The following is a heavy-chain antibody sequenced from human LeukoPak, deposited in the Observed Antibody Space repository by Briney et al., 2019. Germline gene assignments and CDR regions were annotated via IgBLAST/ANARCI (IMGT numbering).Heavy chain of an antibody. CDR1: GFTFSSYA. D-gene: IGHD2-15*01. J-gene: IGHJ4*02. CDR2: ISGSGGST. CDR3: AKTLGVVVVAATHYFDY. Sequence: GGSLRLSCAASGFTFSSYAISWVRQAPGKGLEWVSAISGSGGSTYYADSVKGRFTISRDNSKNTLYLQMNSLRAEDTAVYYCAKTLGVVVVAATHYFDYWGQGTLVTVSS. V-gene: IGHV3-23*01.